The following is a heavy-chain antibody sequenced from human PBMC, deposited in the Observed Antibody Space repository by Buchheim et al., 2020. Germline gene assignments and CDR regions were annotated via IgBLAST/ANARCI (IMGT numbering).Heavy chain of an antibody. D-gene: IGHD3-10*01. J-gene: IGHJ6*02. Sequence: EVQLVESGGGLVQPGGSLRVSCAASGFTFTTYSMSWVRQAPGKGLEWVSSISSSSDYIFYADSVKGRFTISRDNAKNSLYLQMNSLRAEDTAVYYCARAMVQGVKYGMDVWGQGTT. CDR3: ARAMVQGVKYGMDV. V-gene: IGHV3-21*01. CDR2: ISSSSDYI. CDR1: GFTFTTYS.